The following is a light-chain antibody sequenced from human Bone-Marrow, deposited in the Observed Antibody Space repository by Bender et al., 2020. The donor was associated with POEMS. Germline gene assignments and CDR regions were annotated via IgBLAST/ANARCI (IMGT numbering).Light chain of an antibody. Sequence: SYELTQPPSVSVSPGQTASITCSGDKLGYRFVYWYHQKTGQSPVLVIYQDRKRPSGISERFSGSKSGNTATLTISGTQTLDEADYYCQAWDTTSQAIFGGGTKLTVL. CDR1: KLGYRF. CDR2: QDR. CDR3: QAWDTTSQAI. J-gene: IGLJ2*01. V-gene: IGLV3-1*01.